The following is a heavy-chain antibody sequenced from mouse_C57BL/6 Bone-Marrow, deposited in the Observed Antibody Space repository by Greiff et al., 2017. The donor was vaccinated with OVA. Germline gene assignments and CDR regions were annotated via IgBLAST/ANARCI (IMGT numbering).Heavy chain of an antibody. CDR1: GYTFTDYE. Sequence: QVQLQQSGAELVRPGASVTLSCKASGYTFTDYEMHWVQQTPVHGLEWIGAIDPETGGTDYTQKVKGKVILTADKSSSTVYMELRSLTSADSAVYYCTRGYSNYYAMDCWGRGTSVTVSA. J-gene: IGHJ4*01. CDR3: TRGYSNYYAMDC. D-gene: IGHD2-5*01. V-gene: IGHV1-15*01. CDR2: IDPETGGT.